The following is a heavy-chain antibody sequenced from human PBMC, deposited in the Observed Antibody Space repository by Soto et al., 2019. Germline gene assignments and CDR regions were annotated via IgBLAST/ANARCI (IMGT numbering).Heavy chain of an antibody. Sequence: PWGARTVACAPSGFTSSIYAMRCVRHAPGKGLEWVAVISYDGSNKYYADSVKGRFTISRDNSKNTLYLQMNSLRAEDTAVYYCAKGITGTTLSFDYWGQGTLVTVSS. D-gene: IGHD1-7*01. CDR3: AKGITGTTLSFDY. CDR2: ISYDGSNK. V-gene: IGHV3-30*18. J-gene: IGHJ4*02. CDR1: GFTSSIYA.